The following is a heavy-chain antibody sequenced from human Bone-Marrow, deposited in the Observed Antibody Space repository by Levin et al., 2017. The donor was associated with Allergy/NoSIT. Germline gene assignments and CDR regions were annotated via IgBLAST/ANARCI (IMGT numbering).Heavy chain of an antibody. J-gene: IGHJ4*02. D-gene: IGHD6-13*01. CDR1: GTSITTYGEY. CDR3: ARLFGRSTWYTF. CDR2: IYNSGNT. Sequence: ESLKISCSVSGTSITTYGEYWGWIRQAPGKGLEWIGTIYNSGNTFYNPSLESRVAISLDTSKNQFSLRLTSVTAADTAVYYCARLFGRSTWYTFWGQGTLVSVSS. V-gene: IGHV4-39*01.